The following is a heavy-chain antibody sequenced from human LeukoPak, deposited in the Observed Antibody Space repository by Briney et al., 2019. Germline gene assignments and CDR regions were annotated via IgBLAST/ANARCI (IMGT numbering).Heavy chain of an antibody. CDR2: ISGSGGST. Sequence: GGSLRLSCATSGFTFSSYAMSWVRQAPGKGLEWVSAISGSGGSTYYADSVKGRFTISRDNSKNTLYLQMNSLRAEDTAVYYCAGGAGYYDSSGYPYYFDYWGQGTLVTVSS. V-gene: IGHV3-23*01. D-gene: IGHD3-22*01. J-gene: IGHJ4*02. CDR1: GFTFSSYA. CDR3: AGGAGYYDSSGYPYYFDY.